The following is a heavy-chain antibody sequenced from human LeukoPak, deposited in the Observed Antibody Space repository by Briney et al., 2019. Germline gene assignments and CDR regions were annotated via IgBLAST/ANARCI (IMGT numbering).Heavy chain of an antibody. Sequence: GGSLRLSCAASGFTFSSYAMSWVRQAPGKGLESVSSISGSGDSTYYADSVKGRFTISRDNSNNTLYLQMNSLRAEYTAVYYCAKAGGSSSSMGGNYIYMDVWGKGTTVTVSS. V-gene: IGHV3-23*01. CDR3: AKAGGSSSSMGGNYIYMDV. CDR1: GFTFSSYA. D-gene: IGHD6-6*01. CDR2: ISGSGDST. J-gene: IGHJ6*03.